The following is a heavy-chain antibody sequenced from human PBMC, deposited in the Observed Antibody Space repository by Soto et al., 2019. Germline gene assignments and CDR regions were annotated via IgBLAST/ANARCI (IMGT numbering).Heavy chain of an antibody. J-gene: IGHJ4*02. Sequence: EVQLVESGGGLVQPGGSLRLSCSASGFTISSYAMHWVRQAPGKGLESVSVTYSKGGSTHYAVSVMGRFTISTENSNNTLNLQMRSLRAEDTTVSYCVRDLWGFESWGQGTLVTVSS. V-gene: IGHV3-64D*08. CDR1: GFTISSYA. D-gene: IGHD3-16*01. CDR3: VRDLWGFES. CDR2: TYSKGGST.